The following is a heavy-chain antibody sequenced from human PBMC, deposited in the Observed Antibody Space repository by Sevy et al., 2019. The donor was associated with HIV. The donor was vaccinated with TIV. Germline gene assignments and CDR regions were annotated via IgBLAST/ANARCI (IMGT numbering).Heavy chain of an antibody. CDR2: IKQDESET. CDR1: GFTFNKYW. CDR3: ARELGGFNWRPYYFDS. J-gene: IGHJ4*02. D-gene: IGHD6-25*01. V-gene: IGHV3-7*01. Sequence: GGSLRLSCAASGFTFNKYWMSWVRQTPEKGLEWVATIKQDESETYYVDSVKGRFVISRDNGKNSVSLQMNGLGVEDTALYYCARELGGFNWRPYYFDSWGQGTLVTVSS.